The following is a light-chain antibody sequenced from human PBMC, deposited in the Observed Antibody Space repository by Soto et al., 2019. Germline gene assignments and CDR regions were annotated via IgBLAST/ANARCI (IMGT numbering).Light chain of an antibody. J-gene: IGLJ1*01. Sequence: QSALTQPASVSGSPGQSITISCTGTSSDVGGYNYVSWYQQHPGKAPKLIIYAVSNRPSGVSNRFSGSKSGNTASLTISGLQAEDEADYYCSSYTSSSIDYVFGTGTKLTVL. CDR2: AVS. V-gene: IGLV2-14*01. CDR1: SSDVGGYNY. CDR3: SSYTSSSIDYV.